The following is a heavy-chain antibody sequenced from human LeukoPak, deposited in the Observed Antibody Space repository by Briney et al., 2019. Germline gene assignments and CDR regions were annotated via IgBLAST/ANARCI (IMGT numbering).Heavy chain of an antibody. D-gene: IGHD1-26*01. Sequence: GSSVKVSCTASGGTFSSYAISWVRQAPGQGLEWMGRIIPILGIANYAQKFQGRVTITADKSTSTAYMELSSLRSEDTAVYYCARGLKAGGSYYAWGQGTLVTVSS. CDR1: GGTFSSYA. J-gene: IGHJ5*02. CDR2: IIPILGIA. V-gene: IGHV1-69*04. CDR3: ARGLKAGGSYYA.